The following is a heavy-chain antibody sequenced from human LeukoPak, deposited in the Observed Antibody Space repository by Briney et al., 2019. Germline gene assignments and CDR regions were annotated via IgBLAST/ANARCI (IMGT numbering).Heavy chain of an antibody. CDR3: TRVGYIDEGIDY. Sequence: PGGSLRLSCAASGFTFSTYWMSWVRQAPGKGLEWVAVIKQDGTEKYYVDSVKGRFTISRDNAKNSLYLQMNSLRAEDTAIYYCTRVGYIDEGIDYWGQGTLVTVSS. V-gene: IGHV3-7*04. CDR2: IKQDGTEK. J-gene: IGHJ4*02. CDR1: GFTFSTYW. D-gene: IGHD5-24*01.